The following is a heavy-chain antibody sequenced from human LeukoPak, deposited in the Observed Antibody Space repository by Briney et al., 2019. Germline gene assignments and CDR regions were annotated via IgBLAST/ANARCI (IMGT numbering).Heavy chain of an antibody. CDR1: GYTFTGYY. J-gene: IGHJ4*02. D-gene: IGHD5-18*01. Sequence: PGASVKVSCKASGYTFTGYYMHWVRQAPGQGLEWMGWINPNSGGTNYAQKFQGRVTMTRDTSISTAYMELSRLRSDDTAVYYCARDSVLAPRTQLWLHLPLYWGQGTLVTVSS. CDR3: ARDSVLAPRTQLWLHLPLY. CDR2: INPNSGGT. V-gene: IGHV1-2*02.